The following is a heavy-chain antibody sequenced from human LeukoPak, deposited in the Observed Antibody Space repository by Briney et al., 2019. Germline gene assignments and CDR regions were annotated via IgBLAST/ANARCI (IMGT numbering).Heavy chain of an antibody. CDR1: GYTFTSYG. CDR2: ISAYNGNT. V-gene: IGHV1-18*01. J-gene: IGHJ6*03. Sequence: ASVKVSCKASGYTFTSYGISWVRQAPGQGLEWMGWISAYNGNTNYAQKLQGRVTMTTDTSTSTAYMELRSLRSDDTAVYYCARDGDCSSTSCYIEQRIRRAYYYYYYMDVWGKGTTVTVSS. D-gene: IGHD2-2*02. CDR3: ARDGDCSSTSCYIEQRIRRAYYYYYYMDV.